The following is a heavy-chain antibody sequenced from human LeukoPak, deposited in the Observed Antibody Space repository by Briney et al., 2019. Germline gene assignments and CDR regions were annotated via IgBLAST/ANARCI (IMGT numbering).Heavy chain of an antibody. CDR1: GYTFTSYD. Sequence: ASVKVSCKASGYTFTSYDINWVRQATGQGLEWMGWMNPNSGNTGYAQKFQGRVTMTRNTSISTAYRELSSLRSEDTAVYYCARDVEMATEVFDYWGQGTLVTVSS. CDR3: ARDVEMATEVFDY. D-gene: IGHD5-24*01. V-gene: IGHV1-8*01. CDR2: MNPNSGNT. J-gene: IGHJ4*02.